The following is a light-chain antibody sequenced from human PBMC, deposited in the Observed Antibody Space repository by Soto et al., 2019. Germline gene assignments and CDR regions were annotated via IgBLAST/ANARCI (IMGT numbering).Light chain of an antibody. J-gene: IGKJ3*01. CDR2: GAS. CDR3: QQYGSSPLT. V-gene: IGKV3-20*01. CDR1: QSVSSSY. Sequence: EIVLTQSPGTLSLSPVERATLSCRASQSVSSSYLAWYQQKPGQAPRLLIYGASSRATGIPDRFSGSGSGTDFTLTISRLEPEDFAVYYFQQYGSSPLTFGPGTKVDIK.